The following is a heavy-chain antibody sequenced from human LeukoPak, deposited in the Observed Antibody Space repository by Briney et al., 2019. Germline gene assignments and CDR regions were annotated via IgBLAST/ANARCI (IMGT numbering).Heavy chain of an antibody. V-gene: IGHV1-69*06. Sequence: GASVKVSCKASGGTFSSYAISWVRQAPGQGLEWMGGIIPIFGTANYAQKFQGRVTITADKSTSTAYMELSSLRSEDTAVYYCSTVTTPRLTFDYWGQGTLVTVSS. CDR1: GGTFSSYA. CDR3: STVTTPRLTFDY. CDR2: IIPIFGTA. D-gene: IGHD4-11*01. J-gene: IGHJ4*02.